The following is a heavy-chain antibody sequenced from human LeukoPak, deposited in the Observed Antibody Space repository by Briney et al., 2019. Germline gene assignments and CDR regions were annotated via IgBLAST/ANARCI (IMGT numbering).Heavy chain of an antibody. CDR2: ISYDGSNK. CDR3: AKDQDYAHDY. V-gene: IGHV3-30*04. Sequence: PGGSLRLSCAASGFTFSSYAMHWVRQAPGKGLEWVAVISYDGSNKYYADSVKGRFTISRDNSKNTLYLQMNSLRAEDTAVYYCAKDQDYAHDYWGQGTLVTVSS. J-gene: IGHJ4*02. D-gene: IGHD4-17*01. CDR1: GFTFSSYA.